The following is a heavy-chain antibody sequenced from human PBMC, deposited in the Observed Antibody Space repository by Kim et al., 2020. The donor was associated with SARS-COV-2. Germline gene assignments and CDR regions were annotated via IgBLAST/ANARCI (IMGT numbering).Heavy chain of an antibody. CDR1: GYVFSGHH. V-gene: IGHV1-46*01. J-gene: IGHJ6*02. Sequence: ASVKVSCKASGYVFSGHHMHWVRQAPGQGLECMGLIDPSGGTTTTYAQKFQGRVTMTTDTSTSTVYMELSSLRFEDTAVYYSARAHRVAMDVWGQGTTVT. CDR3: ARAHRVAMDV. CDR2: IDPSGGTT.